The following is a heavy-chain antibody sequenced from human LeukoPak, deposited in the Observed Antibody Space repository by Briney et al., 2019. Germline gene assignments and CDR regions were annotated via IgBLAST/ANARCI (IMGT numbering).Heavy chain of an antibody. J-gene: IGHJ4*02. CDR1: GYTFTSYY. D-gene: IGHD6-19*01. Sequence: ASVTVSCMASGYTFTSYYMHWVRQAPGQGLEWMGIINPSGGSTSYAQKFQGRVTMTRDTSTSTVYMELSSLRSEDTAVYYCARLGLADNDYWGQGTLVTVSS. V-gene: IGHV1-46*01. CDR3: ARLGLADNDY. CDR2: INPSGGST.